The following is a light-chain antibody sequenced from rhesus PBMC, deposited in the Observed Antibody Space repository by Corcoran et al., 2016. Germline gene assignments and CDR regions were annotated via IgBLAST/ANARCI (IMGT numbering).Light chain of an antibody. CDR3: QQHNSYPRT. Sequence: DIQMTQSPSSLSASVGDTVPITCRASQGISNYLAWYQQKPGKAPQPLIESPSNLESGVPSRFSGSGSGTDFTLTISSLQPEDFATYYCQQHNSYPRTFGQGTKVEIK. CDR2: SPS. CDR1: QGISNY. J-gene: IGKJ1*01. V-gene: IGKV1S14*01.